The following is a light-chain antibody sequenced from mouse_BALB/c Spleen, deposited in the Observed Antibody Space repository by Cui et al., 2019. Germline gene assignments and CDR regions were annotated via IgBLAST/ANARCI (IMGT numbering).Light chain of an antibody. Sequence: SLLTQSHSILSVSPGERVSLSGGANQSIGTSIHCDQQRKKGSPMLLIKYASESISGVPSRFSGSGSGTDFTLSINSVESEDIADYYCQQSKSWPLTFGAGTKLELK. J-gene: IGKJ5*01. CDR2: YAS. CDR1: QSIGTS. V-gene: IGKV5-48*01. CDR3: QQSKSWPLT.